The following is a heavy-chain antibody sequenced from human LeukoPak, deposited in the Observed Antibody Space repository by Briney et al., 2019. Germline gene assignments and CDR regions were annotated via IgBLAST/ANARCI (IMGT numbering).Heavy chain of an antibody. CDR1: GYTLTELS. Sequence: ASVKVSCKVSGYTLTELSMHWVRQAPGQGLEWMGWISAYNGNTNYAQKLQGRVTMTTDTSTSTAYMELRSLRSDDTAVYYCARVVRGVIRQIRSYNWFDPWGQGTLVTVSS. D-gene: IGHD3-10*01. J-gene: IGHJ5*02. V-gene: IGHV1-18*01. CDR2: ISAYNGNT. CDR3: ARVVRGVIRQIRSYNWFDP.